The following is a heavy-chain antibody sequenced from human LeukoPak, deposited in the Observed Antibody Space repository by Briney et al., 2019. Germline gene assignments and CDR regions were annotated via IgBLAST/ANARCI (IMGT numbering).Heavy chain of an antibody. J-gene: IGHJ4*02. D-gene: IGHD6-19*01. V-gene: IGHV3-48*01. CDR2: ISSSSSTI. CDR1: GFTFSSYS. Sequence: GGSLRLSCAASGFTFSSYSMNWVRQAPGKGLEWVSYISSSSSTIYYADSVKGRFTISRDNAKNSLYLQMNSLRAEDTAVYYCARELRSSGWEPQTVFDYWGQGTLVTVSS. CDR3: ARELRSSGWEPQTVFDY.